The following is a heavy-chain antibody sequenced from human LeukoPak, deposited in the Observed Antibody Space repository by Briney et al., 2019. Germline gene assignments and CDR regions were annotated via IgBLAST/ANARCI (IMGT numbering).Heavy chain of an antibody. J-gene: IGHJ4*02. CDR2: INRDESEK. CDR3: AKVLSSTSRLTPFDF. V-gene: IGHV3-7*01. Sequence: GGSLRLSCAASEFAFYDYWMAWVRQAPGRRLEWVANINRDESEKYYVDSVKGRFTISRDNAKNSLYLQMNSLRAEDTAVYYCAKVLSSTSRLTPFDFWGQGTLVTVSS. CDR1: EFAFYDYW. D-gene: IGHD6-13*01.